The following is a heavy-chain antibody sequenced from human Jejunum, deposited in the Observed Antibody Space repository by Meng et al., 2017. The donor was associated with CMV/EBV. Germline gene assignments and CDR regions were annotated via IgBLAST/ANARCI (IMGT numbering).Heavy chain of an antibody. V-gene: IGHV1-2*02. D-gene: IGHD5-24*01. CDR1: ENTFGGNY. CDR3: ARDRDGYNTFDY. Sequence: GRLVLSGAEVKKPGASVKVSCKASENTFGGNYIHWVRQAPGQGLEYMGWIKPNTGSIKYVEKFQGRVTMTRDTSTNTAYLELTRLMSDDTAVYYCARDRDGYNTFDYWGQGTLVTVSS. J-gene: IGHJ4*02. CDR2: IKPNTGSI.